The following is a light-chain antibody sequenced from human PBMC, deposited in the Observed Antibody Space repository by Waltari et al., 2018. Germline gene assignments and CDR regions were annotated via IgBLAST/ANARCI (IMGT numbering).Light chain of an antibody. J-gene: IGLJ2*01. CDR1: TFPKQF. CDR2: KDS. Sequence: SYDLTQPPSVSVSPGQPARLTCSGNTFPKQFAFWYQQKPGQAPVLMIYKDSERPSGIPERFSGSSSGTTVMLTISGVQAEDEADYYCQSADNSGTPVVFGGGTKLTVL. CDR3: QSADNSGTPVV. V-gene: IGLV3-25*03.